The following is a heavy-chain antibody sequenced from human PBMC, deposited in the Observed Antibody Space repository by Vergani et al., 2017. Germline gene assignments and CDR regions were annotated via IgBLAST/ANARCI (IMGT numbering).Heavy chain of an antibody. J-gene: IGHJ6*02. Sequence: EVQLVESGGGLVQPGGSLKLSCAASGFTFSGSAMHWVRQASGKGLEWVGRIRSKANSYATAYAASVKGRFTISRDDSKNTAYLQMNSLKTEDTAVYYCTRLSSYSSSSPSALGVDVWGQGTTVTVSS. V-gene: IGHV3-73*02. CDR1: GFTFSGSA. CDR3: TRLSSYSSSSPSALGVDV. D-gene: IGHD6-6*01. CDR2: IRSKANSYAT.